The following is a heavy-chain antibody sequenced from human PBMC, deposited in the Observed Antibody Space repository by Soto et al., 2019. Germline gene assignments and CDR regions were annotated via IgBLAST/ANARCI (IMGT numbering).Heavy chain of an antibody. CDR3: ARGRGAAADYFDF. CDR1: GFTFSDYY. Sequence: QVQLVESGGGLVKPGGSLRLSCAVSGFTFSDYYMTWIRQAPGKGLEWVSYISSSTSHTNYADTVKGRFTISRDNANTSLLLQMNSLRAEDTAVYYCARGRGAAADYFDFWGQGTLVTVSS. J-gene: IGHJ4*02. V-gene: IGHV3-11*05. D-gene: IGHD2-2*01. CDR2: ISSSTSHT.